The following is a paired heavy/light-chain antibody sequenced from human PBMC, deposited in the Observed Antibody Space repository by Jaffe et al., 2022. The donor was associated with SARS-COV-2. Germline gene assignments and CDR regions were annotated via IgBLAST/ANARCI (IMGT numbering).Light chain of an antibody. CDR3: QQYNTYQT. Sequence: DIQMTQSPSTLSASVGDRVTITCRASQSISTWLAWYQQKPGKAPNLLIYKASNLETGVPSRFSGSGSGTEFTLTISSLQPDDFATYYCQQYNTYQTFGQGTKVEIK. V-gene: IGKV1-5*03. CDR2: KAS. CDR1: QSISTW. J-gene: IGKJ1*01.
Heavy chain of an antibody. CDR3: ARDRTYCNSPSCYNDH. J-gene: IGHJ4*02. CDR1: GFSFSIYN. V-gene: IGHV3-21*01. D-gene: IGHD2-2*02. CDR2: ISSSSTYI. Sequence: EAQLVESGGGLVKPGGSLRLSCAASGFSFSIYNMNWVRQAPGKGLEWVSSISSSSTYIYYADSVKGRFTISRDNAKTSLYLQMNSLRAEDTAVYYCARDRTYCNSPSCYNDHWGQGTLVTVSS.